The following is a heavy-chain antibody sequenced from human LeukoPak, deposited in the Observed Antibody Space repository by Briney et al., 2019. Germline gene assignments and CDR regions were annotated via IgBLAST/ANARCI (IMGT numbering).Heavy chain of an antibody. J-gene: IGHJ4*02. D-gene: IGHD5-24*01. CDR2: ISFDGSNK. V-gene: IGHV3-30*04. Sequence: PGGSLRLSCAASGISFSSYAMHWVRQAPGKGLEWVAVISFDGSNKYYADSVKGRFTISRGNSKNTLFLQMNSLRAEDTAVYYCARGGGVEMATITNYWGQGTLVTVSS. CDR1: GISFSSYA. CDR3: ARGGGVEMATITNY.